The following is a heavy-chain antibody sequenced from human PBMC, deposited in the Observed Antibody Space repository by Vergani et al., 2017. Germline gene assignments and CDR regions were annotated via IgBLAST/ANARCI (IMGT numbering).Heavy chain of an antibody. D-gene: IGHD3-3*01. V-gene: IGHV4-34*01. CDR2: INHSGST. J-gene: IGHJ3*02. CDR3: ARGPPYDFWSGYSSMRAFDI. CDR1: GGSFSGYY. Sequence: QVQLQQWGAGLLKPSETLSLTCAVYGGSFSGYYWSWIRQPPGKGLEWIGEINHSGSTNYNPSLKSRVTISVDTSKNQFSLKLSSVTAADTAVYYCARGPPYDFWSGYSSMRAFDIWGQGTMVTVSS.